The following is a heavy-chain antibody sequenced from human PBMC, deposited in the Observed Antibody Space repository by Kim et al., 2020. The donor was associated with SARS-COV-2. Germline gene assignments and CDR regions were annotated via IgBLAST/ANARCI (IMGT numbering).Heavy chain of an antibody. CDR2: INHSGST. CDR3: VQLSDLVGWFDP. V-gene: IGHV4-34*01. Sequence: SETLSLTCAVYGGSFSGYYWSWIRQPPGKGLEWIGEINHSGSTNYNPSLKSRVTISVDTSKNQFSLKLSSVTAADTAVYYCVQLSDLVGWFDPWGQGTLVTVSS. J-gene: IGHJ5*02. CDR1: GGSFSGYY. D-gene: IGHD1-1*01.